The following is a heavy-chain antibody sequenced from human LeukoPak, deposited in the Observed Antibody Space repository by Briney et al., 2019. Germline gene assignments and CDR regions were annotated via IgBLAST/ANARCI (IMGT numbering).Heavy chain of an antibody. CDR2: TYYRSKWYN. D-gene: IGHD2-2*01. CDR3: ARVYCSSTSCLNWFDP. CDR1: GDSVSSNSAA. Sequence: KPSQTLSLTCAISGDSVSSNSAAWNWIRQSPSRGLEWLGRTYYRSKWYNDYAVSVKSRITINPDTSKNQISLQLNSVTPEDTAVYYCARVYCSSTSCLNWFDPWGQGTLVTVSS. V-gene: IGHV6-1*01. J-gene: IGHJ5*02.